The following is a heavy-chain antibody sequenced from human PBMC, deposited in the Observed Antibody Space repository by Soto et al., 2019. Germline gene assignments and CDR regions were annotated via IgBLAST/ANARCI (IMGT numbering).Heavy chain of an antibody. D-gene: IGHD4-17*01. CDR1: GGCFSGYY. Sequence: QVQLQQWGAGLLKPSETLSLTCAVYGGCFSGYYWSWIRQPPGKGLEWIGEINHSGSTNYNPSLKSRVTISVDTSKNQFSLKLSSVTAADTAVYYCARGVPTTVTPFDYWGQGTLVTVSS. CDR2: INHSGST. V-gene: IGHV4-34*01. J-gene: IGHJ4*02. CDR3: ARGVPTTVTPFDY.